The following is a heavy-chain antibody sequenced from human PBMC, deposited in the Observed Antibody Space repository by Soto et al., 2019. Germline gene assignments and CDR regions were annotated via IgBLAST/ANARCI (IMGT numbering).Heavy chain of an antibody. CDR1: GLTFSSFW. CDR3: AREHATYYDILTGYYYYYGMDV. CDR2: INSDGSST. D-gene: IGHD3-9*01. V-gene: IGHV3-74*01. J-gene: IGHJ6*02. Sequence: GGSLRLSCAASGLTFSSFWMHWVRQAPGKGLVWVSRINSDGSSTSYADSVKGRFTISRDNAKNTLYLQMNSLRAEDTAVYYCAREHATYYDILTGYYYYYGMDVWGQGTTVTVSS.